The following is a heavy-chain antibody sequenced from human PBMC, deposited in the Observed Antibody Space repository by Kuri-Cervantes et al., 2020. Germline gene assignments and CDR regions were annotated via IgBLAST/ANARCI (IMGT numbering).Heavy chain of an antibody. D-gene: IGHD3-10*01. Sequence: GGSLRLSCAASGFTFTHYWMNWVRQAPGKGLEWVANIKEDGSQQNYVDSVKGRFTISRDNAKNSLYLQMNSLRAEDTAVYSCARDGAYYYGSGTYSGFLDYWGQGTLVTVSS. V-gene: IGHV3-7*01. CDR3: ARDGAYYYGSGTYSGFLDY. CDR2: IKEDGSQQ. CDR1: GFTFTHYW. J-gene: IGHJ4*02.